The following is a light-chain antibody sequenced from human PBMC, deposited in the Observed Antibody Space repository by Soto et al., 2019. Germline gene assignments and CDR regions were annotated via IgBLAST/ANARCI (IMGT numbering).Light chain of an antibody. CDR1: GVDVGGYNY. Sequence: QSALTQPASVSGSPGQSITISCNGTGVDVGGYNYVSWYQQRSGKAPKLLIYEVTNRPSEISDRFSASKSGNTASLTISGLQPDDEADYYCSSYTSSSLPYVFGTGTKVTVL. CDR2: EVT. J-gene: IGLJ1*01. V-gene: IGLV2-14*03. CDR3: SSYTSSSLPYV.